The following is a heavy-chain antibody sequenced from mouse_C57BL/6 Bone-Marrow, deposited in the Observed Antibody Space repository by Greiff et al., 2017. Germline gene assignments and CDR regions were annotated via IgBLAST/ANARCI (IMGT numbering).Heavy chain of an antibody. CDR1: GFTFSNYW. J-gene: IGHJ3*01. V-gene: IGHV6-3*01. Sequence: EVKLLESGGGLVQPGGSMKLSCVASGFTFSNYWMNWVRQSPEQGLEWVGQIRLKSDNYATHYADTVKGRFTISRDDSKSSVYLQMNNLRAEDTGIYYCTAYWAYWGQGTLVTVSA. CDR2: IRLKSDNYAT. CDR3: TAYWAY. D-gene: IGHD1-1*01.